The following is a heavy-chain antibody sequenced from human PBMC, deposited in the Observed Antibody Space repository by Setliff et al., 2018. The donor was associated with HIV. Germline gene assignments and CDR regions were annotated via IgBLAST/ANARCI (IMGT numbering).Heavy chain of an antibody. D-gene: IGHD3-10*01. CDR1: GYTFSSYG. Sequence: GASVKVSCKASGYTFSSYGISWVRQAPGQGVEWMGWINAGNGNTKYSQKFQGRVTITRDTSASTAYMELSSLRSEDTAVYYCARDGGLWTPPVYWYFDLWGRGTLVTVSS. J-gene: IGHJ2*01. V-gene: IGHV1-3*01. CDR3: ARDGGLWTPPVYWYFDL. CDR2: INAGNGNT.